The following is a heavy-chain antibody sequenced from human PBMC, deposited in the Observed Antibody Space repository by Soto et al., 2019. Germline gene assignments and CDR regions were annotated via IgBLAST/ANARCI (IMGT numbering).Heavy chain of an antibody. CDR3: ARSRGYYGSGSYFWFDY. CDR1: GYTFTSYA. CDR2: INAGNGNT. J-gene: IGHJ4*02. D-gene: IGHD3-10*01. Sequence: QVQLVQSGAEVKKPGASVKVSCKASGYTFTSYAMHWVRQAPGQRLEWMGWINAGNGNTKYSQKFQGRVTITRDTSASTAYMELSSLRSEDTAVYYCARSRGYYGSGSYFWFDYWGQGPLVTVSS. V-gene: IGHV1-3*01.